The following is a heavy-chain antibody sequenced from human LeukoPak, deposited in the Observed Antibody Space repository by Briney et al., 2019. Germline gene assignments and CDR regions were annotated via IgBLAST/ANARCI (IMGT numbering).Heavy chain of an antibody. CDR2: IYVSGST. Sequence: PSETLSLTCTVSGGSIGNYYWSWIRQPAGKGLEWIGRIYVSGSTNYNPSLKSRVSMSVDTSKNQFSLKLSSVTAADTAVYYCARIQGGIAAEVPVHRKFDYWGQGTLVTVSS. CDR3: ARIQGGIAAEVPVHRKFDY. CDR1: GGSIGNYY. V-gene: IGHV4-4*07. D-gene: IGHD6-13*01. J-gene: IGHJ4*02.